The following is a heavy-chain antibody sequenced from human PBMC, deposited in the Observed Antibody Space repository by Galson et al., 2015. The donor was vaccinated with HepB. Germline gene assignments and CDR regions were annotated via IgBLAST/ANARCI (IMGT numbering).Heavy chain of an antibody. V-gene: IGHV3-23*01. CDR1: GFTFSSYA. D-gene: IGHD2-2*02. Sequence: SLRLSCAASGFTFSSYAMSWVRQAPGKGLEWVSAISGSGGSTYYADSVKGRFTISRDNSKNTLYLQMNSLRAEDTAVYYCARMHIVVVPAAIPYIDYWGQGTLVTVSS. CDR3: ARMHIVVVPAAIPYIDY. J-gene: IGHJ4*02. CDR2: ISGSGGST.